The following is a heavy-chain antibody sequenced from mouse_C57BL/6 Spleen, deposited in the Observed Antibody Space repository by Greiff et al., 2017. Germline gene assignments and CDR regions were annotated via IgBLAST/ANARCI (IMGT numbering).Heavy chain of an antibody. Sequence: VQLQQPGAELVKPGASVKLSCKASGYTFTSYWMQWVKQRPGQGLEWIGEIDPSDSYTNSNQKFKGKATLTVDTSSSTAYMQLSSLTSGDSAVYYCARAAAAQRWYFEVWGTGTTVTVSS. J-gene: IGHJ1*03. CDR2: IDPSDSYT. CDR1: GYTFTSYW. D-gene: IGHD3-2*02. V-gene: IGHV1-50*01. CDR3: ARAAAAQRWYFEV.